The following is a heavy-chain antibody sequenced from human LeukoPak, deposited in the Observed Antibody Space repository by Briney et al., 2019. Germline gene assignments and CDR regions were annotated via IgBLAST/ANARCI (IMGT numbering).Heavy chain of an antibody. CDR1: GGSISGYY. Sequence: SETLSLTCSVSGGSISGYYWSWIRQPAGKGLECIGRISSSGSTNYNPSLKSQVTMSVDTSKNQFSLKLSSVTAADTAVYYCARYREVGATVDYWGQGTLVTVSS. CDR3: ARYREVGATVDY. CDR2: ISSSGST. D-gene: IGHD1-26*01. J-gene: IGHJ4*02. V-gene: IGHV4-4*07.